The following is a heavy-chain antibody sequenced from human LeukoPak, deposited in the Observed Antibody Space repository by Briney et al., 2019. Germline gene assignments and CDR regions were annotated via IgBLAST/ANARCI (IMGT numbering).Heavy chain of an antibody. V-gene: IGHV3-23*01. CDR2: IGSVGEST. CDR1: GFTFSTYA. CDR3: VKDIQLST. Sequence: GGSLRLSCAASGFTFSTYAMSWVRQAPGKGLEWVSLIGSVGESTYYADSVKGRFTISRDNVNHTLFLQMNSLRVEDTAVYYCVKDIQLSTWGLGTMVTVSS. J-gene: IGHJ3*01. D-gene: IGHD5-24*01.